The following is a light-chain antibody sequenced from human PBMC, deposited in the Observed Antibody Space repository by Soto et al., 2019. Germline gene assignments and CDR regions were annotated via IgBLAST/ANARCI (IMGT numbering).Light chain of an antibody. CDR3: HYYGSPPRT. J-gene: IGKJ1*01. CDR2: GAS. Sequence: EIVLTQSPGTLSLSPGERATLSCRASQSVSSSYLAWYQQKPGQAPRLLIYGASSRATDIPDRFSGSGSGTDFTLAISRLETEDFAVYYCHYYGSPPRTFGKGTKVEIK. V-gene: IGKV3-20*01. CDR1: QSVSSSY.